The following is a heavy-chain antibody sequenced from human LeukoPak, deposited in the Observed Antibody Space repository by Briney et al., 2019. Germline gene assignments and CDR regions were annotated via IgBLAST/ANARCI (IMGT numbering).Heavy chain of an antibody. Sequence: GGSLRLSCAASGFTFSSYSMNWVRQAPGKGLEWLAIICSDNIKQYSDSAKGRFTISRDDSKNMLYLQMNSLRADDSAIYYCVGDVLRSSGSFWGQGTLVTVSS. CDR2: ICSDNIK. J-gene: IGHJ4*02. D-gene: IGHD6-19*01. CDR1: GFTFSSYS. CDR3: VGDVLRSSGSF. V-gene: IGHV3-53*01.